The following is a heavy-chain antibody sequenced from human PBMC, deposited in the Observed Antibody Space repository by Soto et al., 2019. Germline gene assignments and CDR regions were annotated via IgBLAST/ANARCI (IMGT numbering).Heavy chain of an antibody. CDR3: AKGLQLGYCSGGSCYEGAYFDY. J-gene: IGHJ4*02. D-gene: IGHD2-15*01. Sequence: EVQLLESGGGLVQPGGSLRLSCAASGFTFSSYAMSWVRQAPGKGLEWVSAISGSGGSTYYADSVKGRFTISRDNSKNTLYLQMTSLRAEDTAVYYCAKGLQLGYCSGGSCYEGAYFDYWGQGTLVTVSS. CDR1: GFTFSSYA. V-gene: IGHV3-23*01. CDR2: ISGSGGST.